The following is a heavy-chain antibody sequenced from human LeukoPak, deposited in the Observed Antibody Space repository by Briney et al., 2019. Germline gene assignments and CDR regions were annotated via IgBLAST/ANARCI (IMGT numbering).Heavy chain of an antibody. D-gene: IGHD3-9*01. Sequence: SETLSLTCAVYGGSFSGYYWSWIRQPPGKGLEWIGEINHSGSTNHNPSLKSRVTISVDTSKNQFSLKLSSVTAADTAVYYCARGRGYYDILTGYYKPSTGFDYWGQGTLVTVSS. J-gene: IGHJ4*02. CDR1: GGSFSGYY. V-gene: IGHV4-34*01. CDR3: ARGRGYYDILTGYYKPSTGFDY. CDR2: INHSGST.